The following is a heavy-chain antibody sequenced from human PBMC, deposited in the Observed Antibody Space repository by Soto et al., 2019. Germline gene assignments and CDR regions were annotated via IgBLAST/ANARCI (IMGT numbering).Heavy chain of an antibody. D-gene: IGHD4-17*01. J-gene: IGHJ4*02. V-gene: IGHV1-3*01. CDR3: AADDWNYGDSTYYFDY. Sequence: KFQGRVTITRDTSASTAYMELSSLRSEDTAVYYCAADDWNYGDSTYYFDYWGQGTQVTVSS.